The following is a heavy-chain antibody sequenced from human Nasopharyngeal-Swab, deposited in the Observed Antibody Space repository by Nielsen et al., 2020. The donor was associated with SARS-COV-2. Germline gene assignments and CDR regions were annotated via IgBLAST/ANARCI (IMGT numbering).Heavy chain of an antibody. V-gene: IGHV3-33*05. CDR1: GFIFTTYG. D-gene: IGHD3-22*01. J-gene: IGHJ4*02. CDR3: TRDRVFYYDSSGRKEFEY. Sequence: GGSLRLSCAASGFIFTTYGMHWVRQAPAKGLERVALISYDGSKKYYADSVKGRFTISRDKSKNTLYLQMNNLRAEDTAVYYCTRDRVFYYDSSGRKEFEYWGQGTRVTVSS. CDR2: ISYDGSKK.